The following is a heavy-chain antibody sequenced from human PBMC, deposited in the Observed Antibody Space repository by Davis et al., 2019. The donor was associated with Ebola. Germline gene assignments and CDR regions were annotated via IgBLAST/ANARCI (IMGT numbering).Heavy chain of an antibody. CDR2: IYYSGST. D-gene: IGHD3-10*01. CDR3: ARGRSYYYGSGSYYSY. V-gene: IGHV4-39*01. Sequence: SETLSLTCTVSGVSISSLNYYWGWIRQSPGKGLEWLGSIYYSGSTHYNPSLKSRVSISEDTSKNQFSLRLTSVTAADTAVYYCARGRSYYYGSGSYYSYWGQGTLVTVSS. CDR1: GVSISSLNYY. J-gene: IGHJ4*02.